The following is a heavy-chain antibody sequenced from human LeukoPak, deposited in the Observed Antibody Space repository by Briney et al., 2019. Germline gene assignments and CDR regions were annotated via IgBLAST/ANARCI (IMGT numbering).Heavy chain of an antibody. V-gene: IGHV6-1*01. CDR2: TYYRSTWLY. CDR3: VRDGEGGLDYFDY. CDR1: GDSVSSNTAA. Sequence: SQTLSLTCAISGDSVSSNTAAWNWLRHSPSRGLEWLGRTYYRSTWLYDYALSLKSRININPDTSKNQFSLHLNSVTPEDTAVYYCVRDGEGGLDYFDYWGQGTLVTVSS. J-gene: IGHJ4*02. D-gene: IGHD3-16*01.